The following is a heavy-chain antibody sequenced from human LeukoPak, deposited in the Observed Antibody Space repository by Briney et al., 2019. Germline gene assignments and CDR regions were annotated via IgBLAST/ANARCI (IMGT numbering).Heavy chain of an antibody. CDR3: AITSQQQLTNPSDRYFDY. CDR2: IYTSGST. V-gene: IGHV4-4*09. J-gene: IGHJ4*02. CDR1: GGSISSYY. Sequence: SEPLSLTCTVSGGSISSYYWSWIRQPPGKGLEWIGYIYTSGSTNYNPSLKSRVTISVDTSKNQFSLKLSSVTAADTAVYYCAITSQQQLTNPSDRYFDYWGQGTLVTVSS. D-gene: IGHD6-13*01.